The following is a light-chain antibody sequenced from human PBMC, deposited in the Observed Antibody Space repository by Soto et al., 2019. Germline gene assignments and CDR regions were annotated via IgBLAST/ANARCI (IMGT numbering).Light chain of an antibody. CDR2: DVS. Sequence: QSALTQPRSVSGSPGQSVTISCTGTSSDVGGYNYVSWYQQHPGKAPKLTIYDVSERPSGVPDRFSGSKSGSTASLTISGLQAEDEADYYCCSYAGSYTFAVFGGGTKLTVL. CDR3: CSYAGSYTFAV. V-gene: IGLV2-11*01. J-gene: IGLJ2*01. CDR1: SSDVGGYNY.